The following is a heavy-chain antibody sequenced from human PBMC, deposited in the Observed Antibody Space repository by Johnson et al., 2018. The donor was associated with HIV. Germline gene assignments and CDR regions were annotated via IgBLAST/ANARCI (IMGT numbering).Heavy chain of an antibody. CDR3: ARERPAYSSSSSHAFDI. Sequence: QVLLVESGGGVVQPGRSLRLSCAASGFTFSSYAMHWVRQAPGKGLEWVAVISYDGRTKYYADSVKGRFTISRDNSKNTLYLQMKSLRAEDTAVYYCARERPAYSSSSSHAFDIWGQGTMVTVSS. V-gene: IGHV3-30*04. CDR1: GFTFSSYA. D-gene: IGHD6-6*01. CDR2: ISYDGRTK. J-gene: IGHJ3*02.